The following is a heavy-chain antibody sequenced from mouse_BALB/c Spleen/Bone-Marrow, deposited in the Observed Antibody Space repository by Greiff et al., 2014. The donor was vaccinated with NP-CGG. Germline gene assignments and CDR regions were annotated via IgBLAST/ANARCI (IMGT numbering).Heavy chain of an antibody. CDR2: ISSGGST. Sequence: EVQLQESGGGLVKPGGSLKLSCAASGFTFSGHAMSWVRQTPEKRLEWVASISSGGSTFYPDSVKGRFTISRDNARNILYLQMSSLRSEDTAMYYCARRKTTILTTFYWYFDVWGAGTTVTVSS. D-gene: IGHD2-5*01. CDR1: GFTFSGHA. V-gene: IGHV5-6-5*01. J-gene: IGHJ1*01. CDR3: ARRKTTILTTFYWYFDV.